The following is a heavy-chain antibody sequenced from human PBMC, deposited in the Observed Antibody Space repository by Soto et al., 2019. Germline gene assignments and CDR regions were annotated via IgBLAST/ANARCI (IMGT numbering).Heavy chain of an antibody. V-gene: IGHV2-70*01. D-gene: IGHD2-21*01. J-gene: IGHJ4*02. CDR2: IDWDDDK. CDR1: GFSLSTSGMC. Sequence: SGPTLVNPTQTLTLTCSFSGFSLSTSGMCVSWIRQPPGKALEWLALIDWDDDKYYSTSLKTRLTISKDTSKNQVVLTVINVDPVDTATYYCSRISSCYFFDYWGQGTLVTVSS. CDR3: SRISSCYFFDY.